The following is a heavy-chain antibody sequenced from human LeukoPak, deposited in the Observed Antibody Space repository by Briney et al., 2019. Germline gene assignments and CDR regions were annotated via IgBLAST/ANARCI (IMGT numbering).Heavy chain of an antibody. CDR1: GSTFGDYA. Sequence: PGGSLRLSCTASGSTFGDYAMSWVRQAPGKGLEWVVFIRSKAYGGTTEYAASVKGRFTISRDDSKSIAYLQMNSLNTEDTAVYYCTRAYCGGDCYFQHWGQGTLVTVSS. CDR2: IRSKAYGGTT. J-gene: IGHJ1*01. V-gene: IGHV3-49*04. D-gene: IGHD2-21*02. CDR3: TRAYCGGDCYFQH.